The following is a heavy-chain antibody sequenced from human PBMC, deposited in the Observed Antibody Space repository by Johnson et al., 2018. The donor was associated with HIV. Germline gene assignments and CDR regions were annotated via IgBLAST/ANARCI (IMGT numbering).Heavy chain of an antibody. CDR1: GFIFSTSG. D-gene: IGHD4-17*01. Sequence: EVQVLESGGGLVQPGGSLRLSCGASGFIFSTSGMHWVRQAPGQGLEWVSGISAGAGSTYYADSVKGRFTISRDNAKNSLYLQMNSLKTEDTAVYYCTTDRGNGDYDAFDIWGQGTMVTVSS. J-gene: IGHJ3*02. CDR3: TTDRGNGDYDAFDI. V-gene: IGHV3-23*01. CDR2: ISAGAGST.